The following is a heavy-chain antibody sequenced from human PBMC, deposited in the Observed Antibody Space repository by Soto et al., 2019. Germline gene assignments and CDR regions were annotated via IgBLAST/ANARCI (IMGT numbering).Heavy chain of an antibody. Sequence: QVQLQESGPGLVKPSGTLSLTCAVSGVSISSSQWWSWVRQPPGRGLEWIGEIYHNEHTNYNPSLRIRLTMSLDKSKNQVSLKLSSVTAAATATYYCGRTKDFFYGVDVWGQGTTVTVSS. CDR2: IYHNEHT. CDR1: GVSISSSQW. V-gene: IGHV4-4*02. J-gene: IGHJ6*02. CDR3: GRTKDFFYGVDV.